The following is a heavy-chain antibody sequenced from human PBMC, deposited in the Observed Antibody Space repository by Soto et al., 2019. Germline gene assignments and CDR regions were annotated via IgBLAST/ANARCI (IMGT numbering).Heavy chain of an antibody. CDR1: GGTFSSYT. J-gene: IGHJ4*02. Sequence: QVQLVQSGAEVKKPGSSVKVSCKASGGTFSSYTISWVRQAPGQGLEWMGRIIPFLGIANYAQKFQGRVTITADKSTSTAYMELSSLRSEDTAVYYCAGARRDGYNCFDYWGQGTLVTVSS. CDR2: IIPFLGIA. V-gene: IGHV1-69*02. D-gene: IGHD5-12*01. CDR3: AGARRDGYNCFDY.